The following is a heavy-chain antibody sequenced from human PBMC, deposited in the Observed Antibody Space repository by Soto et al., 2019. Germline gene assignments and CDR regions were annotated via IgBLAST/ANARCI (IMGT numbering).Heavy chain of an antibody. CDR3: GRGRDIVATIFFDY. V-gene: IGHV4-31*03. Sequence: SQTLSLTCTVSGGSISGGGYYWSWIRQHPGKGLEWIGYIYYSGSTYYNPSLKSRVTISVDTSKNQFSLKLSSVTAADTAVYYCGRGRDIVATIFFDYWGQGTLVTVSS. CDR1: GGSISGGGYY. CDR2: IYYSGST. D-gene: IGHD5-12*01. J-gene: IGHJ4*02.